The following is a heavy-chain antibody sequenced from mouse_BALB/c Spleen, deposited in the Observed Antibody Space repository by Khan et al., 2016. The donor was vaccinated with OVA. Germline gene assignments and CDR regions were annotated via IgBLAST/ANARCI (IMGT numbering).Heavy chain of an antibody. CDR1: GISITSGNYR. CDR3: ARDYGSLYWFFDV. CDR2: IYYSGTA. V-gene: IGHV3-5*02. D-gene: IGHD1-1*01. J-gene: IGHJ1*01. Sequence: EVKLEVSGPGLVKPSQTVSLTCTVTGISITSGNYRWSWIRQFPGNKLEWLGNIYYSGTATYNPSLTSRTTITRATSKTQFFLVMNSLTAEDTATYYCARDYGSLYWFFDVWGAGTTVTVSS.